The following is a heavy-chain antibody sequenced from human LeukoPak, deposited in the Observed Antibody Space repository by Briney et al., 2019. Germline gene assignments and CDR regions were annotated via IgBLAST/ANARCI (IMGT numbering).Heavy chain of an antibody. CDR3: AKGMTDEGGVVVNFDY. CDR2: ISGSGGAT. D-gene: IGHD3-3*01. J-gene: IGHJ4*02. V-gene: IGHV3-23*01. Sequence: GGSLRLSCAASGFTFSSYAMSWVRQAPGKGLEWISGISGSGGATHYADSVKGRFTISRDNSRNTLYLQLNSLRVEDTAVYYYAKGMTDEGGVVVNFDYWGQGTLVTVSS. CDR1: GFTFSSYA.